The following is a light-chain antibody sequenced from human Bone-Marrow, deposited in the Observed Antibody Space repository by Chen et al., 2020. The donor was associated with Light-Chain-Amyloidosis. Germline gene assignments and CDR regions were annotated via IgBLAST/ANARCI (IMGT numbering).Light chain of an antibody. CDR1: QSVSSSY. CDR2: GAS. V-gene: IGKV3-20*01. CDR3: QQHGGSPPYT. Sequence: IVLTPSPGTLSLSPGERATLSCRPSQSVSSSYLAWYQQKPGQAPRLLIYGASNRATGIPDRFSGSGSGTDFTLTISRLEPEDFAVYYCQQHGGSPPYTFGQGTKLEIK. J-gene: IGKJ2*01.